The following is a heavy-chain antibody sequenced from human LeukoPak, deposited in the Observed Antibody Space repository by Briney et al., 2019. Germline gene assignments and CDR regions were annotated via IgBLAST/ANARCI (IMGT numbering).Heavy chain of an antibody. CDR2: ISYDGSNK. CDR3: ARGGRQVHQPPYDD. J-gene: IGHJ4*02. D-gene: IGHD3-3*01. V-gene: IGHV3-30*03. CDR1: GFTFNSYG. Sequence: GVLRLSCAASGFTFNSYGMHWVRQAPGKGLEWVAVISYDGSNKYYADSVKGRVTISRDNSKNTLYLQMNSLRAEDTAVYYCARGGRQVHQPPYDDGGQGALVAVPS.